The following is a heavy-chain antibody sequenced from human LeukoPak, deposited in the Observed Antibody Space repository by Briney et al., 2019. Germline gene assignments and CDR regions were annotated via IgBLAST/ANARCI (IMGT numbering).Heavy chain of an antibody. CDR2: INPNNGDT. CDR1: GYIFTDYY. Sequence: ASVKVSCKASGYIFTDYYMHWVRQAPGQGPEWMGWINPNNGDTKYAQKFQGRVSMTRDTSITTAYMELSRLRSDDTAFYYCARNGQLLSGGNWFDPWGQGALVTVSS. CDR3: ARNGQLLSGGNWFDP. D-gene: IGHD1-26*01. J-gene: IGHJ5*02. V-gene: IGHV1-2*02.